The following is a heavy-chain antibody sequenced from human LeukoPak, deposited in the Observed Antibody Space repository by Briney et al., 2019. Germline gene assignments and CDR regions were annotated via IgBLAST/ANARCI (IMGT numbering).Heavy chain of an antibody. D-gene: IGHD5-18*01. CDR3: VRETAQYNFGYHAFDL. CDR2: IYNNETA. J-gene: IGHJ3*01. V-gene: IGHV4-59*01. CDR1: GGSISGFF. Sequence: SSETLSLTCIVSGGSISGFFWSWIRQPPGKGLEWIGYIYNNETAKYNPSLRSRVSISSDTSKNHFSLKMSSMTAADTAVYYCVRETAQYNFGYHAFDLWGQGTMVTVSS.